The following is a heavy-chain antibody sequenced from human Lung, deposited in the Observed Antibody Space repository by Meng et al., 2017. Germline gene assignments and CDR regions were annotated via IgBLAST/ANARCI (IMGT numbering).Heavy chain of an antibody. CDR1: GGSFSDYY. CDR2: INHSGST. J-gene: IGHJ4*02. CDR3: ARGPTTMAHDFDY. D-gene: IGHD4-11*01. Sequence: QGQVQQWGAGLLKPSETLSLTCVVSGGSFSDYYWSWIRQPPGKGLEWIGEINHSGSTNYNPSLESRATIPVDTSQNNLSLKLSSVTAADSAVYYCARGPTTMAHDFDYWGQGTLVTVSS. V-gene: IGHV4-34*01.